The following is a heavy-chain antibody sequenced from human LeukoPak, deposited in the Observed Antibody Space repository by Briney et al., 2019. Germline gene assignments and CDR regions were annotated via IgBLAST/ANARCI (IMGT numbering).Heavy chain of an antibody. V-gene: IGHV3-21*01. CDR1: GFTFSTYS. D-gene: IGHD3-22*01. CDR3: ARVEDYYDSSGYSAWDY. J-gene: IGHJ4*02. Sequence: GGSLRLSCAASGFTFSTYSMTWVRQAPGKGLEWVSSISSSNSYIYYADSVEGRFTISRDNAKSSLYLQMNSLRAEDTAVYYCARVEDYYDSSGYSAWDYWGQGTLVTVSS. CDR2: ISSSNSYI.